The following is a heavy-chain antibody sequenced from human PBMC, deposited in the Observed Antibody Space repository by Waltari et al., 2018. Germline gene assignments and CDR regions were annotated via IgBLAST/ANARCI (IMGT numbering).Heavy chain of an antibody. V-gene: IGHV1-69*08. CDR3: ARGGGKGSSWYGGFDY. D-gene: IGHD6-13*01. CDR1: GGTFSSYA. J-gene: IGHJ4*02. CDR2: SIPIFGTA. Sequence: QVQLVQSGAAVKKPGSSVKVSCKASGGTFSSYAISWVRPAPGQGLEWMGRSIPIFGTATHAQKFQGRVTITADKSTSAAYMELSSRRSEDTAVYDCARGGGKGSSWYGGFDYWGQGTLVTVSS.